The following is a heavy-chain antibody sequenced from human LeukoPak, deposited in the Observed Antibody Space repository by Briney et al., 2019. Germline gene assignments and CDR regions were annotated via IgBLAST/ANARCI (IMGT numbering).Heavy chain of an antibody. CDR1: GGSISSSSYY. CDR2: IYYSGST. CDR3: ARPVQLERRGYNWFDP. D-gene: IGHD1-1*01. J-gene: IGHJ5*02. Sequence: PSETLSLTCTVSGGSISSSSYYWGWIRQPPGKGLEWIGSIYYSGSTYYNPSLKSRVTISVDTSKNQFSLKLSSVTAADTAVYYCARPVQLERRGYNWFDPWGQGTLVTVSS. V-gene: IGHV4-39*01.